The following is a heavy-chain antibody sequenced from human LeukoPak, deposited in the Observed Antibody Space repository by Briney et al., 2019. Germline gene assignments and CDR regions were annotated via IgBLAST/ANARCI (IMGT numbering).Heavy chain of an antibody. CDR3: ARDAQRGFDYSNSLEY. V-gene: IGHV3-33*04. Sequence: GGCLRLSCAASVFIFSHYVMHCVCEAPGKGGEWVSVIRREGSNRLYAGSVNGRFTISRDQSQNTVFLQMNSLRVEDTAMYDCARDAQRGFDYSNSLEYWGHGTLVTVSS. CDR2: IRREGSNR. CDR1: VFIFSHYV. J-gene: IGHJ4*01. D-gene: IGHD4-11*01.